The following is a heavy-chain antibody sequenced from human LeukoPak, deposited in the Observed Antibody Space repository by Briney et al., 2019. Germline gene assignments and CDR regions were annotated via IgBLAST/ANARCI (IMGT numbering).Heavy chain of an antibody. CDR2: INPSGGST. V-gene: IGHV1-46*01. CDR3: AREIRPGGTEDAFDI. D-gene: IGHD3-16*01. J-gene: IGHJ3*02. CDR1: GYTFTSYY. Sequence: ASVKVSCKASGYTFTSYYMHWVRQAPGQGLEWMGIINPSGGSTSYAQKFQGRVTMTRDTSTSTVYMELSSPRSEDTAVYYCAREIRPGGTEDAFDIWGQGTMVTVSS.